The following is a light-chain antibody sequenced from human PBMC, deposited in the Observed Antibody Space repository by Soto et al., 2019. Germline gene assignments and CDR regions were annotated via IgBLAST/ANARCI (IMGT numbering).Light chain of an antibody. V-gene: IGLV2-8*01. CDR3: SAYAGSNNNYV. Sequence: QSVLTQPPSASGSPGQSVTISCTGTSSDVGGYNYVSWYQQHPGKAPKLMIYEVSKRPSGVPDRFSGSKSGNTASLTVSGLQAEDEADYYCSAYAGSNNNYVFGTGNKVTV. J-gene: IGLJ1*01. CDR2: EVS. CDR1: SSDVGGYNY.